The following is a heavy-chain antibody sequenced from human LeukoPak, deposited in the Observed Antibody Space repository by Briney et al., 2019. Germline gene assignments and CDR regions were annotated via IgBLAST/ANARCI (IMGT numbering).Heavy chain of an antibody. CDR2: ITGSGDST. D-gene: IGHD4/OR15-4a*01. Sequence: GGSLRLSCAGSGFTFSNYPISWVRQAPGKGLEWVSAITGSGDSTYYADSVEGRFTISRDNSRNTLFLEMSSLRAEDTAIYYCALNHGANLQPPFDAWGQGTLVTVSS. CDR3: ALNHGANLQPPFDA. V-gene: IGHV3-23*01. CDR1: GFTFSNYP. J-gene: IGHJ4*02.